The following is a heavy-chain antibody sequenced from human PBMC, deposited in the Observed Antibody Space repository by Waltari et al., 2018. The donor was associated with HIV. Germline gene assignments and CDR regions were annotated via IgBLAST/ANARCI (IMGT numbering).Heavy chain of an antibody. J-gene: IGHJ4*02. CDR2: ISWNSGRI. CDR3: AKDKRRYCSSTSCYYYFDY. Sequence: EVQLVESGGGLVQPGRSLRLSCAVSGLTFDDYAMHWVRQAPGKGLEWVSGISWNSGRIGYADSVKGRFTISRDNAKNSLYLQMNSLRAEDTALYYCAKDKRRYCSSTSCYYYFDYWGQGTLVPSPQ. V-gene: IGHV3-9*01. CDR1: GLTFDDYA. D-gene: IGHD2-2*01.